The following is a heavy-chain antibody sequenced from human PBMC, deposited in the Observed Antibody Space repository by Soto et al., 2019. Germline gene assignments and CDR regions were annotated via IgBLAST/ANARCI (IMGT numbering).Heavy chain of an antibody. Sequence: SETLSLTCTVSGGSISSYYWSWIRQPPGKGLEWIGYIYNSGSTNYNPSLKSRVTISVDTSKNQFSLKLSSVTAADTAVYYCARGSTGYSSSWYSYWGQGNLLTVSS. V-gene: IGHV4-59*08. D-gene: IGHD6-13*01. CDR3: ARGSTGYSSSWYSY. J-gene: IGHJ4*02. CDR2: IYNSGST. CDR1: GGSISSYY.